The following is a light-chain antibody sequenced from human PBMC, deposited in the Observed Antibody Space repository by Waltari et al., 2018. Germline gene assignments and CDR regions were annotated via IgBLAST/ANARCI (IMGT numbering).Light chain of an antibody. J-gene: IGKJ2*01. CDR3: QKADSFPPYT. Sequence: DIQMTQSPSSVSASVGDPVTITCRASQDIKNWLAWFQQKPGKTPKLLISAASSLRSGVPSRFSGSGFGTDFTLTISNLQPEDFAIYYCQKADSFPPYTFGQGTKVEIQ. V-gene: IGKV1-12*01. CDR1: QDIKNW. CDR2: AAS.